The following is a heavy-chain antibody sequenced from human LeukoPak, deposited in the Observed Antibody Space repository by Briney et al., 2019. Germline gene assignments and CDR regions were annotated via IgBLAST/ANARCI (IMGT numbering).Heavy chain of an antibody. CDR2: IGTAGKT. CDR1: GFTFSNHD. D-gene: IGHD3-10*01. V-gene: IGHV3-13*01. Sequence: GGPLRLSCVASGFTFSNHDMHWVRQATGKGLEWVSAIGTAGKTYYADSVKGRFTISRENAKNSLYLQLNSLRAGDTAVYYCAREGFGEFADIWGQGTMVTVSS. CDR3: AREGFGEFADI. J-gene: IGHJ3*02.